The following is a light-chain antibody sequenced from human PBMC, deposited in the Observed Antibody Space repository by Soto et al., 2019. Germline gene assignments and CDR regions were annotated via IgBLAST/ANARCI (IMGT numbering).Light chain of an antibody. CDR2: GAS. J-gene: IGKJ1*01. CDR3: QQYGSSPPWT. CDR1: QSVSLS. V-gene: IGKV3-20*01. Sequence: EIVLTQSPATLSVSLGDSATLSCRASQSVSLSLAWYQMRPGQPPRLLIYGASTRATDIPARFSGSGSGTDFTLTISRLEPEDFAVYYCQQYGSSPPWTFGQGTKVDIK.